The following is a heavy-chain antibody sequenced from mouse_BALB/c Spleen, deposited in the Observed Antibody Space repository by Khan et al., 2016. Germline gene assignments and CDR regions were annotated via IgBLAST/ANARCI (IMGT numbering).Heavy chain of an antibody. J-gene: IGHJ4*01. D-gene: IGHD2-1*01. CDR3: ARSGNLAMDY. Sequence: EVQLQESGPELVKPGASVKMSCKASGFTFISYVMHWVKQKPGQGIEWIGYINPFYDGTNYNENFKCKATLTSETSSSTAYMDLSSLTSEDSAVYYCARSGNLAMDYWGQVTSVTVSS. CDR1: GFTFISYV. CDR2: INPFYDGT. V-gene: IGHV1S136*01.